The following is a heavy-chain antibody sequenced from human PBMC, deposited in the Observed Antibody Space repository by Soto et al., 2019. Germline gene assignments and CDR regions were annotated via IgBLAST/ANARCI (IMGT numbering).Heavy chain of an antibody. D-gene: IGHD3-10*01. CDR2: ISASGGST. V-gene: IGHV3-23*01. CDR1: GFTFDSFA. Sequence: GGSRRLSWAASGFTFDSFAMTWVRQAPGKGLEWVSAISASGGSTYYADSVKGRFTISRDSSKNTLYLQMNSLRAEDTAVYYCLRGAVTYDSWGQVVLVTVSS. CDR3: LRGAVTYDS. J-gene: IGHJ4*02.